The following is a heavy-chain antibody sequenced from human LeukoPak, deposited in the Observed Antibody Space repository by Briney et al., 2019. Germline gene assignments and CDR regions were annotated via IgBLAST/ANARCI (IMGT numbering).Heavy chain of an antibody. CDR2: INHSGST. CDR1: GGSFSGYY. CDR3: ARGAYDYGDYVSYYYYGMDV. V-gene: IGHV4-34*01. J-gene: IGHJ6*02. D-gene: IGHD4-17*01. Sequence: SETLSLTCAVYGGSFSGYYWSWIRQPPGKGLEWIGEINHSGSTNYNPSLKSRVTISVDTSKNQFSLKLSSVTAADTAVYYCARGAYDYGDYVSYYYYGMDVWGQGTTVTVSS.